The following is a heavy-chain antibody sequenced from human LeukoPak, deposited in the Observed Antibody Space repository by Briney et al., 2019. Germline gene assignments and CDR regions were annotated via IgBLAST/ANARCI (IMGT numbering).Heavy chain of an antibody. CDR2: INYVGGT. CDR1: GGSISGYY. D-gene: IGHD3-10*01. V-gene: IGHV4-59*01. CDR3: ARLGYGSGTPYYYFYMDD. Sequence: PSETLSLTCTVPGGSISGYYWSWIRQPPGKGLEWIGYINYVGGTNYNPSLRSRVTFSRDTSKNQFSLKLRSVTAADTAVYFCARLGYGSGTPYYYFYMDDWGTGTTVTVSS. J-gene: IGHJ6*03.